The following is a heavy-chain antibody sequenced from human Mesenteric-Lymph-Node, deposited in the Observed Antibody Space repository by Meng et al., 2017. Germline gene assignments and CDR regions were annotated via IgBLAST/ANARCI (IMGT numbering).Heavy chain of an antibody. Sequence: QAQMMQSGGEVKKPGASAKVSCKASGYTFTNYGITWVRQAPGQGLEWMGWINAYNGDTNYAQTLQGRVTMTTDTSTSTAYMELRSLRSDDTAVYYCARVEVGITSGDYWGQGTLVTVSS. V-gene: IGHV1-18*01. J-gene: IGHJ4*02. D-gene: IGHD1-26*01. CDR3: ARVEVGITSGDY. CDR2: INAYNGDT. CDR1: GYTFTNYG.